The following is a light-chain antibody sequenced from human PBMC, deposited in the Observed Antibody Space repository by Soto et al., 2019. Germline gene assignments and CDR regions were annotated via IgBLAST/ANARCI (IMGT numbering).Light chain of an antibody. CDR2: GNS. CDR1: RSNIGAGYD. J-gene: IGLJ2*01. CDR3: QSYDSSLSGYVV. V-gene: IGLV1-40*01. Sequence: QAVVTQPPSVSGAPGQRVTISCTGSRSNIGAGYDVHWYQQLPGTAPKLLIYGNSNRPSGVPDRFSGSKSGTSASLAITGLQAEDEADYYCQSYDSSLSGYVVFGGGTKLNVL.